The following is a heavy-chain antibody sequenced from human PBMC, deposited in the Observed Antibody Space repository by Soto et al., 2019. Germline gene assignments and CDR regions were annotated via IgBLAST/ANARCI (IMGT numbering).Heavy chain of an antibody. CDR2: IIPIFGTA. V-gene: IGHV1-69*13. CDR1: GGTFSSYA. CDR3: ARDVGYSSGWYDY. J-gene: IGHJ4*02. Sequence: GASVKVSCKASGGTFSSYAISWVRQAPGQGPEWMGGIIPIFGTANYAQKFQGRVTITADESTSTAYMELSSLRSEDTAVYYCARDVGYSSGWYDYWGQGTLVTVSS. D-gene: IGHD6-19*01.